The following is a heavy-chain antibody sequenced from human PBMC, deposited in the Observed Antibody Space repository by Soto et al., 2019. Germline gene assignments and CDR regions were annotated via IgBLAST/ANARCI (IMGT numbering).Heavy chain of an antibody. CDR3: ARRPLNSNGAY. Sequence: GGSLRLSCAASGFTFSDYFMTWIRQAPGKGLEWVSYISSSGTTIFYADSVQGRFTISRDNAKKSLYLQMNTLRAEDTAVYYCARRPLNSNGAYWGQGTLVTVSS. D-gene: IGHD3-22*01. J-gene: IGHJ4*02. V-gene: IGHV3-11*01. CDR1: GFTFSDYF. CDR2: ISSSGTTI.